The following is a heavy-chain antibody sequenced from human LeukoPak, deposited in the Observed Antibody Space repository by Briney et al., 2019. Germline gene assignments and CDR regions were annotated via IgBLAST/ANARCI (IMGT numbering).Heavy chain of an antibody. V-gene: IGHV3-15*01. CDR1: GFTFSNAW. CDR3: TTDIRYYGSGSYYPY. J-gene: IGHJ4*02. Sequence: GGSLRLSCAASGFTFSNAWMSWVRQAPGKGLEWVGRIKSKTDGGTTDYAAPVKGRFTISRDDSKNTLYLQMNSLETEDTAVYYCTTDIRYYGSGSYYPYWGQGTLVTVSS. D-gene: IGHD3-10*01. CDR2: IKSKTDGGTT.